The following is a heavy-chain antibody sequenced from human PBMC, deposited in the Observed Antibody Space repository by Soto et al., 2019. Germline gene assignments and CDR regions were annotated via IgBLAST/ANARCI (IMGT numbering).Heavy chain of an antibody. CDR3: AKRTTVTTSDY. V-gene: IGHV1-2*02. J-gene: IGHJ4*02. CDR1: GYTFTGYY. Sequence: ASVKVSCKASGYTFTGYYMHWVRQAPGQGLEWMGWINPNSGSTYYADSVKGRFTISRDNSKNTLYLQMNSLRAEDTAVYYCAKRTTVTTSDYWGQGTLVTVS. D-gene: IGHD4-17*01. CDR2: INPNSGST.